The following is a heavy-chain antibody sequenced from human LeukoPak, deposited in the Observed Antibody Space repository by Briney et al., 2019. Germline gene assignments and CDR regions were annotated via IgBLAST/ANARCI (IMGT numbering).Heavy chain of an antibody. CDR2: ISYDGSNK. V-gene: IGHV3-30*18. CDR1: GFTFSSYG. CDR3: AKGDSSPSSA. Sequence: GGSLRLSCAASGFTFSSYGMHRARQAPGKGLEWVAVISYDGSNKYYADSVKGRFTISRDNSKNTLYLQMNSLRAEDTAVYYCAKGDSSPSSAWGQGALVTVSS. J-gene: IGHJ5*02. D-gene: IGHD6-13*01.